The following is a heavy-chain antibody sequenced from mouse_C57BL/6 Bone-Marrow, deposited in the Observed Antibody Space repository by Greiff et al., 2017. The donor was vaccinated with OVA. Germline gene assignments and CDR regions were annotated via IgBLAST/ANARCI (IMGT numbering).Heavy chain of an antibody. CDR2: IDPSDSYT. D-gene: IGHD6-1*01. J-gene: IGHJ3*01. Sequence: VQLKQPGAELVRPGTSVKLSCKASGYTFTSYWMHWVKQRPGQGLEWIGVIDPSDSYTNYNQKFKGKATLTVDTSSSTAYMQLSSLTSEDTAVYYCARLSAYYWGQGTLVTVSA. V-gene: IGHV1-59*01. CDR1: GYTFTSYW. CDR3: ARLSAYY.